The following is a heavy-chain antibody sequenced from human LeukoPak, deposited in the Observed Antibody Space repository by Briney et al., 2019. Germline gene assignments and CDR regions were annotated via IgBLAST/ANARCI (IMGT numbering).Heavy chain of an antibody. V-gene: IGHV4-59*08. CDR2: IYYSGST. J-gene: IGHJ4*02. Sequence: SETLSLTCTVSGGSISSYYWSWIRQPPGKGLEWIGYIYYSGSTNYNPSLKSRVTISVDTSKNQFSLRLNSVTAADTAVYYCARTYTAINYLDYWGQGALVTVSS. CDR1: GGSISSYY. CDR3: ARTYTAINYLDY. D-gene: IGHD2-2*02.